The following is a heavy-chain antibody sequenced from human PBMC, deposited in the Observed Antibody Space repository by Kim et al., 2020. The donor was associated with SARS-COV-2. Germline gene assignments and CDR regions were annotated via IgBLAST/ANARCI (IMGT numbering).Heavy chain of an antibody. V-gene: IGHV3-23*01. CDR2: IGVTDGSS. D-gene: IGHD6-13*01. CDR1: GFTFSSYG. Sequence: GGSLRLSCAASGFTFSSYGMTWVRQAPGKGLEWVSIIGVTDGSSYYADSVRGRFTISRDNSKNTLSLQMNSLRADDTAVYHCAKVRLAGAGRDFDYWGQGPLVTASS. J-gene: IGHJ4*02. CDR3: AKVRLAGAGRDFDY.